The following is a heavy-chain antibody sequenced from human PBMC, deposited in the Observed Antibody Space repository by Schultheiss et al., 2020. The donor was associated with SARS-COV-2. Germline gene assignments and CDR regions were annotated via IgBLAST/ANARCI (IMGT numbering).Heavy chain of an antibody. CDR2: ISGSGGST. CDR3: AKAPPHCSGGSCYSDY. J-gene: IGHJ4*02. D-gene: IGHD2-15*01. CDR1: GFTFSSYA. Sequence: GGSLRLSCAASGFTFSSYAMSWVRQAPGKGLEWVSAISGSGGSTYYADSVKGRFTISRDNSKNTLYLQMNSLRAEDTAVYYCAKAPPHCSGGSCYSDYWGQGTLVTVSS. V-gene: IGHV3-23*01.